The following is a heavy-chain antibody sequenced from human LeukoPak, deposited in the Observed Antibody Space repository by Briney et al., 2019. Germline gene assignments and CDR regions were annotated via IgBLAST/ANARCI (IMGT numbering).Heavy chain of an antibody. CDR1: GGSISSGDYY. D-gene: IGHD4-17*01. CDR2: IYYSGST. Sequence: SQTLSLTCTVSGGSISSGDYYWSWIRQPPGKGLEWIGYIYYSGSTYYNPSLKSRLTISVDTSKNQFSLKLNSVTAADTAVYYCARGGGGSSTVTTYWFDPWGQGALVTVSS. CDR3: ARGGGGSSTVTTYWFDP. J-gene: IGHJ5*02. V-gene: IGHV4-30-4*01.